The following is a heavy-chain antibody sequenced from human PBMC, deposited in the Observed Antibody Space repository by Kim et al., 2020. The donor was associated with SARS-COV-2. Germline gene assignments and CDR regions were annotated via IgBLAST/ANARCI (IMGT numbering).Heavy chain of an antibody. Sequence: GESLKISCKGSGYSFTSYWIGWVRQMPGKGLEWMGIIYPGDSDTRYSPSFQGQVTISADKSISTAYLQWSSLKASDTAMYYCARLGPWEILSNRYYYYYGMDVWGQGTTVTVSS. CDR2: IYPGDSDT. J-gene: IGHJ6*02. CDR1: GYSFTSYW. CDR3: ARLGPWEILSNRYYYYYGMDV. D-gene: IGHD1-26*01. V-gene: IGHV5-51*01.